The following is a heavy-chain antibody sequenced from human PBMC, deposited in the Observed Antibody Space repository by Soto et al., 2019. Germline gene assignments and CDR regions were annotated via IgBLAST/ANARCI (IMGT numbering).Heavy chain of an antibody. CDR3: ASSLRGYYYDSSGYFNWFDP. CDR2: INPSGGST. D-gene: IGHD3-22*01. J-gene: IGHJ5*02. CDR1: GYTFTSYY. V-gene: IGHV1-46*01. Sequence: GASVKVSCKASGYTFTSYYMHWVRQAPGQGLEWMGIINPSGGSTSYAQKFQGRVTMTRDTSTSPVYMELSSLRSEDTAVYYCASSLRGYYYDSSGYFNWFDPWGQGTLVTVSS.